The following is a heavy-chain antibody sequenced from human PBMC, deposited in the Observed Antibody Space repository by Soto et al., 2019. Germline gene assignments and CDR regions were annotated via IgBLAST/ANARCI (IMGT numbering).Heavy chain of an antibody. D-gene: IGHD3-3*01. CDR2: IYYNGST. CDR1: GVSIGSYY. CDR3: ARTYYDFWSGYWRWFDP. J-gene: IGHJ5*02. V-gene: IGHV4-59*01. Sequence: SVTLSLTCTVSGVSIGSYYWSWIRQPPGKRLEWIGYIYYNGSTNYNPSLKSRVTISVDTSKNQFSLKLSSVTAADTAVYYCARTYYDFWSGYWRWFDPWGQGTLVTVSS.